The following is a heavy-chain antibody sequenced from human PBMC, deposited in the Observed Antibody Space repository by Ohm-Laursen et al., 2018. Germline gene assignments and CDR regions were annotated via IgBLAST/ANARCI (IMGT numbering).Heavy chain of an antibody. CDR1: GFTFNNYA. CDR2: INGGGSRT. CDR3: AKEKESSGFFDY. J-gene: IGHJ4*02. Sequence: GSLRLSCAASGFTFNNYAMSWVRQAPGKGLEWVSAINGGGSRTYFADSVKGRFAMSRDNPRKTVYLQMNSLRGEDTAVYYCAKEKESSGFFDYWGQGTLVTVSS. D-gene: IGHD3-22*01. V-gene: IGHV3-23*01.